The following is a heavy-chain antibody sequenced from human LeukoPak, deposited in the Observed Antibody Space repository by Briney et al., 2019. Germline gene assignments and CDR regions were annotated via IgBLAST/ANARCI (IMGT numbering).Heavy chain of an antibody. Sequence: ASVKVSCKASGGTFSSYAISWVRQAPGQGLEWMGGIIPIFGTANYAQKFQGRVTMTTDTSTSTAYMELRSLRSDDTAVYYCARDRYCSGGSCYSSDAFDIWGQGTMVTVSS. CDR1: GGTFSSYA. D-gene: IGHD2-15*01. J-gene: IGHJ3*02. V-gene: IGHV1-69*05. CDR2: IIPIFGTA. CDR3: ARDRYCSGGSCYSSDAFDI.